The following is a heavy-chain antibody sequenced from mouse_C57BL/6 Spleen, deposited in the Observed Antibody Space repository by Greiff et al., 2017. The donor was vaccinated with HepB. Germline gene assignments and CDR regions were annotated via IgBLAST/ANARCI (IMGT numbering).Heavy chain of an antibody. CDR3: ARRWDYAMDY. J-gene: IGHJ4*01. CDR1: GYTFTDYY. D-gene: IGHD1-1*02. V-gene: IGHV1-26*01. Sequence: EVQLQQSGPELVKPGASVKISCKASGYTFTDYYMNWVKQSHGKSLEWIGGINPNNGGTSYNQKFKGKATLTVDKSSSTAYIELRSVTSEDSAVYYCARRWDYAMDYWGQGTSVNVSS. CDR2: INPNNGGT.